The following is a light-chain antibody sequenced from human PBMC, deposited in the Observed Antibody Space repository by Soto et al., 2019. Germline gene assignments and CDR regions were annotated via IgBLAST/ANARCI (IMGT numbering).Light chain of an antibody. CDR1: SSDVGNYIF. Sequence: QSALAQPASVSGSPGQSITISCTGTSSDVGNYIFVSWYRQHPGKAPKLMIYDINNRPSGVSNRFSGSKSGNTASLTISGLQAEDEAPYYCVSYTTSAYYVLGNGTKVT. CDR2: DIN. J-gene: IGLJ1*01. V-gene: IGLV2-14*01. CDR3: VSYTTSAYYV.